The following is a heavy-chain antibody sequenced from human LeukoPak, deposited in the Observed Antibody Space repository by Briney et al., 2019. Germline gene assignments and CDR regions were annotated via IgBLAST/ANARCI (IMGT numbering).Heavy chain of an antibody. J-gene: IGHJ4*02. D-gene: IGHD2-15*01. CDR3: ARERDCSGTGCYIDH. V-gene: IGHV4-59*11. CDR2: MYYSGST. CDR1: GGSISSHY. Sequence: SETLSLTCTVSGGSISSHYWSWIRQTPGKGLEWIGNMYYSGSTNYNASLKSRVTISVDTSKNQFSLKLSSVSAADTAVYYCARERDCSGTGCYIDHWGQGTLVTVSS.